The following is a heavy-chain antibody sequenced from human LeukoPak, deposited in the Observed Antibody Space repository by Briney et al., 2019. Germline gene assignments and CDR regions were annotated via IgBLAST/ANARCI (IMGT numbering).Heavy chain of an antibody. D-gene: IGHD6-6*01. CDR3: ARVDSSSSVSDY. J-gene: IGHJ4*02. CDR1: GYSISSGYY. CDR2: IYHSGST. Sequence: SETLSLTCTVSGYSISSGYYWGWIRQPPGKGLEWIGSIYHSGSTYYDPSLKSRVTISVDTSKNQFSLKLSSVTAADTAVYYCARVDSSSSVSDYWGQGTLVTVSS. V-gene: IGHV4-38-2*02.